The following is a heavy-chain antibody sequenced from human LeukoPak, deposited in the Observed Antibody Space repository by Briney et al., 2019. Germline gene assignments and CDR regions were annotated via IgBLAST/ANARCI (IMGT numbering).Heavy chain of an antibody. D-gene: IGHD3-22*01. Sequence: GGSLRLSCAASGFTVSSDYMTWVRQAPGKGLEWVSVIYSSGSAYYADSVKGRFTISRDNSKNTLYLQMNSLRAEDTAVYYCARGSEDSLGYSLDFWGQGTLVTVSS. V-gene: IGHV3-53*01. CDR1: GFTVSSDY. CDR3: ARGSEDSLGYSLDF. J-gene: IGHJ4*02. CDR2: IYSSGSA.